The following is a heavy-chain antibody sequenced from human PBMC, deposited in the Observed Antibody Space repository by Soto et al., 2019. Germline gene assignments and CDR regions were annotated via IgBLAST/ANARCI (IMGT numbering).Heavy chain of an antibody. CDR3: ARDQPMDY. CDR1: GYTFTSYA. J-gene: IGHJ4*02. Sequence: QVQLVQSGAEVKKPGASVKVSCKASGYTFTSYAMHWVRQAPGQRLEWMGWINAGNGNTKCSQKFQGRVTITRDTSASTAYMELSSLRSEDTAVYYCARDQPMDYWGQGTLVTVSS. CDR2: INAGNGNT. V-gene: IGHV1-3*01.